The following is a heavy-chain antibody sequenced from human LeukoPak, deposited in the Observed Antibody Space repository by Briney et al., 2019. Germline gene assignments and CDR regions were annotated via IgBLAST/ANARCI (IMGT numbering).Heavy chain of an antibody. Sequence: ASVKVSCKASGYTFTSYGISWVRQAPGQGLEWMGWISAYNGNTNYAQKLQGRVTMTTDTSTSTAYMELRSLRSDDTAVYYCARKAELADAFDIWGQGAMVTVSS. CDR1: GYTFTSYG. V-gene: IGHV1-18*01. D-gene: IGHD6-6*01. CDR3: ARKAELADAFDI. J-gene: IGHJ3*02. CDR2: ISAYNGNT.